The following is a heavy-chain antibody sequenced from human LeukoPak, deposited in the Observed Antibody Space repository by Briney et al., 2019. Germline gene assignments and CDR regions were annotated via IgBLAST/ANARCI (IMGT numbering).Heavy chain of an antibody. CDR2: IYTGGST. V-gene: IGHV3-66*01. CDR3: AMATWVGGLDY. Sequence: PGGSLRLSCAASGFTVSSNYMSCVRQGPGKGLEWVSVIYTGGSTYYTDSVVGRFTISRDNSKNTLYLQMNSLRAGDTAVYYYAMATWVGGLDYWGQGTLVTVSS. CDR1: GFTVSSNY. D-gene: IGHD1-26*01. J-gene: IGHJ4*02.